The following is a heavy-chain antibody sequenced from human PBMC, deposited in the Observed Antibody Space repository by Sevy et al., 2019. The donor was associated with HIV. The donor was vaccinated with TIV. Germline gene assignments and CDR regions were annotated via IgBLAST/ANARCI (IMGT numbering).Heavy chain of an antibody. CDR3: ARGLAALPGYYYGMDV. Sequence: GGSLRLSCAASGLTLSSYGMHWVRQAPGKGLEWVAVIRYDGSNKYYADSVKGRVTISRDNSKNTLFLQMNSLRDEDTAVYYCARGLAALPGYYYGMDVWGQGTTVTVSS. D-gene: IGHD6-6*01. CDR2: IRYDGSNK. CDR1: GLTLSSYG. J-gene: IGHJ6*02. V-gene: IGHV3-33*01.